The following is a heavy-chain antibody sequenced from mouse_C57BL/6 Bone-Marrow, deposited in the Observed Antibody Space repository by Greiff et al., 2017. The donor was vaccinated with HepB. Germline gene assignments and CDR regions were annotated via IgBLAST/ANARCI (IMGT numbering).Heavy chain of an antibody. Sequence: QVQLQQPGAELVKPGASVKMSCKASGYTFTSYWITWVKQRPGQGLEWIGDIYPGSGSTNYNEKFKSKATLTVDTSSSTAYMQLSSLTSEDSAVYYCARPYYGNYKAWFAYWGQGTLVTVSA. CDR2: IYPGSGST. J-gene: IGHJ3*01. CDR1: GYTFTSYW. CDR3: ARPYYGNYKAWFAY. D-gene: IGHD2-10*01. V-gene: IGHV1-55*01.